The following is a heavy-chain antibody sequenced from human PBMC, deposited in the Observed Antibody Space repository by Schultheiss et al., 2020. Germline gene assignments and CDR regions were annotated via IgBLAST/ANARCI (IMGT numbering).Heavy chain of an antibody. CDR1: GFTFSSYG. Sequence: GGSLRLSCAASGFTFSSYGMHWVRQAPGKGLVWVSRINSDGTTPTYADSVKGRFTISRDNSKNTLYLQMNSLRAEDTAVYYCARRRAVAAGHDAFDIWGQGTMVTVSS. J-gene: IGHJ3*02. D-gene: IGHD6-19*01. V-gene: IGHV3-74*03. CDR2: INSDGTTP. CDR3: ARRRAVAAGHDAFDI.